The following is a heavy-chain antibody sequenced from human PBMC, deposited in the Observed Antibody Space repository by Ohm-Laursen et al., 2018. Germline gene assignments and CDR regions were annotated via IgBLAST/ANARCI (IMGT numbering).Heavy chain of an antibody. CDR3: ARTANQAFDY. V-gene: IGHV1-24*01. Sequence: VSSVKVSCKVSGYTLTELSMHWVRQAPGKGLGWMGGFDPEDGETIYAQKFQGRVTMTEDTSTDTAYMELSSLRPEDTAAYYCARTANQAFDYWGQGTLVTVSS. D-gene: IGHD2-21*02. CDR2: FDPEDGET. CDR1: GYTLTELS. J-gene: IGHJ4*02.